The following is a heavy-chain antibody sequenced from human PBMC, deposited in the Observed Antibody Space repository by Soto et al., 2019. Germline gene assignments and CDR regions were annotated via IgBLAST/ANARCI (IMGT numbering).Heavy chain of an antibody. CDR3: AKELLWFGEPLGAFDI. Sequence: GGSLRLSCAASGFRFSDYGVNWVRQATGKGLEWISYIRGSAGLVFYRDSMKGRVTISRDNSKNTLYLQMNSLRAEDTAVYYCAKELLWFGEPLGAFDIWGQGTMVTVSS. V-gene: IGHV3-48*01. CDR2: IRGSAGLV. J-gene: IGHJ3*02. D-gene: IGHD3-10*01. CDR1: GFRFSDYG.